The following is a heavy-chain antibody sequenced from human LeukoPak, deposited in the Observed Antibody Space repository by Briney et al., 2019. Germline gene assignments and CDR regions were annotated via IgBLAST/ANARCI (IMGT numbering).Heavy chain of an antibody. D-gene: IGHD5-18*01. V-gene: IGHV1-8*02. Sequence: GASVKVSCKASGGTFSSYAISWVRQATGRGLEWMGWMNPNSGHTGYAQKFQGRVTMTRNTSISTAYMELSSLRSEDTAVYYCARGNKYSYGRSYYFDYWGQGTLVTVSS. CDR1: GGTFSSYA. J-gene: IGHJ4*02. CDR3: ARGNKYSYGRSYYFDY. CDR2: MNPNSGHT.